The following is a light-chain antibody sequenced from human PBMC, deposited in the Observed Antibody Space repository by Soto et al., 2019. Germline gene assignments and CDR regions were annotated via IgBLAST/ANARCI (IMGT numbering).Light chain of an antibody. CDR1: QTISSN. CDR3: QQYHNWPPQYT. V-gene: IGKV3-15*01. CDR2: GAS. J-gene: IGKJ2*01. Sequence: EIVMTQSPATLSVSPGERATLSCRASQTISSNLAWYQQKPGQAPRRLIHGASTRAAGVPARFSGSGSGKEFTLTITSLQSEDFAVYYCQQYHNWPPQYTFGQGTQLQIK.